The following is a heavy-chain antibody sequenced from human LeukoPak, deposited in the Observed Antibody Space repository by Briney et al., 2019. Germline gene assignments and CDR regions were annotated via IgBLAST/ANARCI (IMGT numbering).Heavy chain of an antibody. CDR1: GFTFSDYY. J-gene: IGHJ6*03. Sequence: GGSLRLSCAASGFTFSDYYMNWVRQAPGKGLEWVSYISSSSSTIYYADSVKGRFTISRDNAKNSLYLQMNSLRAEDTAVYYCARDGRVPAAKNYMDVWGKGTTVTVSS. V-gene: IGHV3-48*01. CDR3: ARDGRVPAAKNYMDV. CDR2: ISSSSSTI. D-gene: IGHD2-2*01.